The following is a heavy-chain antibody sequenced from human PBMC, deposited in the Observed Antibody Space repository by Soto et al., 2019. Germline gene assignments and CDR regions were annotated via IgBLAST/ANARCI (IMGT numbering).Heavy chain of an antibody. Sequence: GGSLRLSCAASGFTFSSYAMSCVRQAPGKGLEWVSAISGSGGSTYYADSVKGRFTISRDNSKNTLYLQMNSLRAEDTAVYYCAKEGVSYYYYYGMDVWGQGTTVTVSS. CDR2: ISGSGGST. J-gene: IGHJ6*02. CDR3: AKEGVSYYYYYGMDV. D-gene: IGHD2-8*01. CDR1: GFTFSSYA. V-gene: IGHV3-23*01.